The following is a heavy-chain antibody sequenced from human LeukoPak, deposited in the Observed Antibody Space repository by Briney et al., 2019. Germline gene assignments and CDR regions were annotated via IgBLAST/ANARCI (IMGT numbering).Heavy chain of an antibody. CDR1: GGSISSYY. CDR3: ATTPYYDSFDAFDI. V-gene: IGHV4-59*01. Sequence: SETLSLTCTVSGGSISSYYWSWIRQPPGKGLEWIGYIYYSGSTNYNPSLKSRVTISVDTSKNQFSLKLSSVTAADTAVYYCATTPYYDSFDAFDIWGQGTMVTVSS. J-gene: IGHJ3*02. D-gene: IGHD3-22*01. CDR2: IYYSGST.